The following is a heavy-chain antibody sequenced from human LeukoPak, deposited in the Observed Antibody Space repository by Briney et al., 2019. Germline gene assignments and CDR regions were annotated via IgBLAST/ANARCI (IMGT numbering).Heavy chain of an antibody. CDR1: GFSFSVYW. CDR2: IKTDGSIT. Sequence: PGGSLRLSCAASGFSFSVYWMHWVRQAPGKGPVWVSRIKTDGSITDYADSVKGRFTISRDNAKNTLYLQMNSLRAEDAAVYYCAKAPVTTCSGAYCYPFDYWGQGTLVTVSS. J-gene: IGHJ4*02. V-gene: IGHV3-74*01. D-gene: IGHD2-15*01. CDR3: AKAPVTTCSGAYCYPFDY.